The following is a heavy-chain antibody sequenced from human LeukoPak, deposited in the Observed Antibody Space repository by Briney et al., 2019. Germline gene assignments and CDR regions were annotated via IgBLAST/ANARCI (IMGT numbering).Heavy chain of an antibody. D-gene: IGHD1-26*01. CDR1: GFTFSNYW. CDR3: ARDKIVGATHFDY. Sequence: GGSLRLSCAASGFTFSNYWMSWVRQAPGKGLEWVANMKQDGSETYYVDSVKGRFTISRDNAKNSLYLQMNSLRAEDTAVYYCARDKIVGATHFDYWGQGTLVTVSS. V-gene: IGHV3-7*01. CDR2: MKQDGSET. J-gene: IGHJ4*02.